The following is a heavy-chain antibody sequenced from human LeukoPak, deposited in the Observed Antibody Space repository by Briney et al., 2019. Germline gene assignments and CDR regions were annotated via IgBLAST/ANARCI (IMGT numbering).Heavy chain of an antibody. CDR1: GFTFSSYW. Sequence: GGSLRLSCAASGFTFSSYWMNWARQAPGKGLVWVSHINSDGSITSYADSVKGRFTISRDNAKNTLYLQMNSLRAEDTAVYYCARDAVDTANAVWGQGTTVTVSS. J-gene: IGHJ6*02. CDR2: INSDGSIT. V-gene: IGHV3-74*01. CDR3: ARDAVDTANAV. D-gene: IGHD5-18*01.